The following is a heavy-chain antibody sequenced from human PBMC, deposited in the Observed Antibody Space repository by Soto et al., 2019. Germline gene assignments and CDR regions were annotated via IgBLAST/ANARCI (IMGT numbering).Heavy chain of an antibody. CDR2: SYYSGST. V-gene: IGHV4-30-4*01. J-gene: IGHJ3*02. D-gene: IGHD3-22*01. Sequence: QVQLQESGPGLVKPSQTLSLTCTVSGGSINSGDYYWSWIRQPPGKGLEWIGYSYYSGSTYHNPSLKSRINISVDTSKNQFSLKLSSVTAAATAVYYCATVPTYYYDRSGYANAFDMWGQGTMVTVSS. CDR3: ATVPTYYYDRSGYANAFDM. CDR1: GGSINSGDYY.